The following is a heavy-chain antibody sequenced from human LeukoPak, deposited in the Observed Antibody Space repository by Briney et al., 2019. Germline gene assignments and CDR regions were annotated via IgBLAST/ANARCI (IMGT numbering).Heavy chain of an antibody. D-gene: IGHD6-19*01. CDR2: INHSGST. CDR1: GGSFSGYY. J-gene: IGHJ4*02. Sequence: PSETLSLTCAVYGGSFSGYYWSWIRQPPGKGLEWIGEINHSGSTNYNPSLKSRVTISVDTSKNQFSLKLSSVTAADTAVYYCARGTKAVAAPGSTNFDYWGQGTLVTVSS. V-gene: IGHV4-34*01. CDR3: ARGTKAVAAPGSTNFDY.